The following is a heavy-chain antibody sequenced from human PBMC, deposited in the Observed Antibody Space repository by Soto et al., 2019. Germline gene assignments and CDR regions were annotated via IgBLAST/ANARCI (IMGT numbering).Heavy chain of an antibody. CDR3: ARGADDYGDRVDY. J-gene: IGHJ4*02. D-gene: IGHD4-17*01. CDR2: LYSGGSS. CDR1: GFIVSNNY. V-gene: IGHV3-53*02. Sequence: EVQLVETGGGLIQPGGSLRLSCAASGFIVSNNYMSWVRQAPGKGLEWVSILYSGGSSYYADSVRGRFTISRVNSQNILYLQLNNLRAEDTDVYYCARGADDYGDRVDYWGQATLVTVSS.